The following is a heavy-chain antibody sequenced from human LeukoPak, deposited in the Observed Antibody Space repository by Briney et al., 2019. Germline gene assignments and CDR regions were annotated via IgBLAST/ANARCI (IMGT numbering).Heavy chain of an antibody. D-gene: IGHD3-3*01. CDR1: GFTFSSYA. J-gene: IGHJ6*02. CDR3: ARVSNYDFWSGYYSYYYYYGMDV. Sequence: PGGSLRLSCAASGFTFSSYAMSWVRQAPGKGLEWVANIKQDGSEKYYVDSVKGRFTISRDNAKNSLYLQMNSLRAEDTAVYYCARVSNYDFWSGYYSYYYYYGMDVWGQGTTVTVSS. V-gene: IGHV3-7*01. CDR2: IKQDGSEK.